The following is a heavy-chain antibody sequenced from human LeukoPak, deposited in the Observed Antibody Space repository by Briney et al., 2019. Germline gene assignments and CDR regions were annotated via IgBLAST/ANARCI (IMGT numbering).Heavy chain of an antibody. Sequence: SETLSLTCTVSGGSISSYYWSWIRQPPGKGLEWIGYISYSGSTNYNPSLRSRVTISVDTSKNQFSLKLSSVTAADTAVYYCARHRSMLTPQVAYGMDVWGQGTTVTVSS. CDR3: ARHRSMLTPQVAYGMDV. J-gene: IGHJ6*02. CDR2: ISYSGST. CDR1: GGSISSYY. V-gene: IGHV4-59*08. D-gene: IGHD3-10*02.